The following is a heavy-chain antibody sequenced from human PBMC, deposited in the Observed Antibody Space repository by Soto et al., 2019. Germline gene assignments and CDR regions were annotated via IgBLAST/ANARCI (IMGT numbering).Heavy chain of an antibody. Sequence: LSETLSLTCTVSGGSISSYYWSWIRQPPGKGLEWIGYIYYSGSTNYNPSLKSRVTISVDTSKNQFSLKLSSVTAADTAVYYCASSPQARYSGYDYYYYYYYMDVWGKGTTVTAP. J-gene: IGHJ6*03. CDR2: IYYSGST. CDR3: ASSPQARYSGYDYYYYYYYMDV. D-gene: IGHD5-12*01. CDR1: GGSISSYY. V-gene: IGHV4-59*08.